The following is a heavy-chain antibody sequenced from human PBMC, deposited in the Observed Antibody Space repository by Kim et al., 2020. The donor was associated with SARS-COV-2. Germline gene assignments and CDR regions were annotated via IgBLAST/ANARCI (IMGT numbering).Heavy chain of an antibody. CDR3: TRGADGDY. Sequence: GGSLRLSCAASGFTFSNSWMYWVRQGPGKGLVWVSRINSDGSSTSYADSVKGRFTISRDKGNNKLYLQMNSLRAEDTAVYYCTRGADGDYWGQGTLVTVSS. CDR1: GFTFSNSW. V-gene: IGHV3-74*01. CDR2: INSDGSST. J-gene: IGHJ4*02.